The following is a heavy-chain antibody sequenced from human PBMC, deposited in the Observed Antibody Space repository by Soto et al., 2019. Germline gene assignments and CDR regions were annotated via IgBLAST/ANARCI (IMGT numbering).Heavy chain of an antibody. CDR2: ISYDGSRT. V-gene: IGHV3-30*03. Sequence: QVQLVESGGGVVQPGRSLRLTCAASGFIFSGSGMHWVRQAPGKGLEWVALISYDGSRTYYADSVRARFTISRDNGQNTLYLQMNSLRAEDTAVYFCARWVGGSMYDNSGKYDSWGQGTLVIVSS. J-gene: IGHJ5*01. D-gene: IGHD3-22*01. CDR1: GFIFSGSG. CDR3: ARWVGGSMYDNSGKYDS.